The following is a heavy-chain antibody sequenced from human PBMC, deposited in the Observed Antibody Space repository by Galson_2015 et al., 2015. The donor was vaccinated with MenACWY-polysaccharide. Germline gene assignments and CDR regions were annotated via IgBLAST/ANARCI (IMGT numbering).Heavy chain of an antibody. CDR3: ATQSPIHKFLDY. D-gene: IGHD2-21*01. J-gene: IGHJ4*02. Sequence: SVKVSCKVSGHTLTELSMEWVRQAPGKGLEWMGGFDPEDGETIYAQKFQGRVTMTEDTSTDTAYMELSSLRSEDTSVYYCATQSPIHKFLDYWGQGTLVTVSS. V-gene: IGHV1-24*01. CDR1: GHTLTELS. CDR2: FDPEDGET.